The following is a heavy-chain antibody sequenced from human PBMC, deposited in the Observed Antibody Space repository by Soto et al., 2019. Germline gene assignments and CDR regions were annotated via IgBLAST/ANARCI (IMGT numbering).Heavy chain of an antibody. CDR3: AMPRVTSRPGTTPHAIDI. J-gene: IGHJ3*02. CDR2: IIPIFGTV. V-gene: IGHV1-69*01. Sequence: QVQLVQSGPEVKEPGSSVKDSCKASGGTYRSYAITWVRQAPGHGLESMGGIIPIFGTVNYSEQFQGRLTITADESRRTEYMELSSLGSDDTALYYSAMPRVTSRPGTTPHAIDIWGQGTKVTVSS. CDR1: GGTYRSYA. D-gene: IGHD1-1*01.